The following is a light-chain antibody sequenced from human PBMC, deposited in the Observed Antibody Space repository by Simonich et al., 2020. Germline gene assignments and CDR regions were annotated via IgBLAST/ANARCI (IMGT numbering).Light chain of an antibody. CDR2: DVS. Sequence: QSALTQPASVSGSPGQSITISCTGTSSDVGGYNYVSWYQQHPGKAPQRIIYDVSNRPSGVSNRFSGSKSGNTASLTISGLQAEDEADYYCSSYTSSSTRVFGGGTKLTVL. CDR3: SSYTSSSTRV. CDR1: SSDVGGYNY. J-gene: IGLJ3*02. V-gene: IGLV2-14*03.